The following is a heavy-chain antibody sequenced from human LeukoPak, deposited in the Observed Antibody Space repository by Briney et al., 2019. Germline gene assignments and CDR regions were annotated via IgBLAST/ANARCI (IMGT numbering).Heavy chain of an antibody. J-gene: IGHJ3*02. V-gene: IGHV4-59*01. D-gene: IGHD2-15*01. CDR1: GGSISSYN. Sequence: SETLSLTCTVSGGSISSYNWSWMRQSPGKGLEWIGYIYYSGSTNYNPSLKSRVTISLDTSKNQFSLKLSSVTAADTAVYYCATSMHGYCSGGSCYGAFDIWGQGTMVTVSS. CDR3: ATSMHGYCSGGSCYGAFDI. CDR2: IYYSGST.